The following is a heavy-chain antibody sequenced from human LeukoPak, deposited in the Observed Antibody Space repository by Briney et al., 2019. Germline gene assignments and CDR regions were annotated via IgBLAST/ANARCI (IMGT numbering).Heavy chain of an antibody. CDR2: SHYSGRT. D-gene: IGHD2-15*01. J-gene: IGHJ5*02. V-gene: IGHV4-59*12. CDR1: GASIKSYS. Sequence: SETLSLTCTASGASIKSYSWNWIRQPPGKGLEWIGYSHYSGRTNYNPSLKSRVTMSVDTSKSQFSLRLSSVTAADTAVYHCAREGKLTPGWFSPWGQGTLVTVSS. CDR3: AREGKLTPGWFSP.